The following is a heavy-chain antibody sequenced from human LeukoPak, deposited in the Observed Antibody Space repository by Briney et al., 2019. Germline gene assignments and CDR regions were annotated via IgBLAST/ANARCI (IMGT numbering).Heavy chain of an antibody. D-gene: IGHD5-12*01. V-gene: IGHV1-46*01. CDR1: GYTFTSYY. J-gene: IGHJ3*02. CDR2: INPSGGST. Sequence: GAPVKVSCKASGYTFTSYYMHWVRQAPGQGLEWMGIINPSGGSTSYAQKFQGRVTMTRDTSTSTVYMELSSLRSEDTAVYYCASQYSGYDGPCDIWGQGTMVTVSS. CDR3: ASQYSGYDGPCDI.